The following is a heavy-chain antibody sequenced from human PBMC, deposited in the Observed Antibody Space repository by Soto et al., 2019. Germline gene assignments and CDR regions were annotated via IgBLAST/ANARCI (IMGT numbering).Heavy chain of an antibody. D-gene: IGHD6-13*01. J-gene: IGHJ4*02. CDR1: GFTLSSYA. CDR2: ISGRGETA. CDR3: AYSSTPFDY. V-gene: IGHV3-23*01. Sequence: GGSLRLSCAASGFTLSSYAMRWIRQAPGKGLEWVSHISGRGETAYYADSVKGRFTIPRDNSKNTLYLQMNSLRAEDTAVYYCAYSSTPFDYWGQGTLVTVSS.